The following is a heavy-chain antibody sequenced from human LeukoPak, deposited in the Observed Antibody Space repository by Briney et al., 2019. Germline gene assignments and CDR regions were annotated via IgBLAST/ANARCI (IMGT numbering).Heavy chain of an antibody. D-gene: IGHD4-17*01. CDR1: GFTFSSYW. J-gene: IGHJ4*02. V-gene: IGHV3-7*05. CDR3: ARDDNPHYGDYHLFGY. CDR2: MNQDGSIK. Sequence: PGGSLTLPCAASGFTFSSYWMTWVRQAPGKGLEWVANMNQDGSIKYYVDSVKGRFTISRDNAKNSLFLQMNSLRVEDTALYYCARDDNPHYGDYHLFGYWGQGTLVTVSS.